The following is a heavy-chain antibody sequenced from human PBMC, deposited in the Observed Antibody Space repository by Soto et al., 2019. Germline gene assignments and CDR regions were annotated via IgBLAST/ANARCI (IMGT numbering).Heavy chain of an antibody. CDR1: GGSISSYY. Sequence: SESLSLTCTVSGGSISSYYWSWIRQPPGKGLEWIGYIYYSGSTNYNPSLKSRVTISVDTSKNQFSLKLSSVTAADTAVYYCARWYGGSLDYWGQGTLVTVSS. CDR2: IYYSGST. CDR3: ARWYGGSLDY. D-gene: IGHD4-17*01. J-gene: IGHJ4*02. V-gene: IGHV4-59*01.